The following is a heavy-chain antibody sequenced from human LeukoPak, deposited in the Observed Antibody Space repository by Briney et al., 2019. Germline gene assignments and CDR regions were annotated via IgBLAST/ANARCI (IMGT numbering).Heavy chain of an antibody. CDR1: GYTFTGYY. CDR2: INPNSGGT. D-gene: IGHD3-3*01. Sequence: ASVKVSCKASGYTFTGYYIDLARQAPGQGLEWMGWINPNSGGTNYAQKFQGRVTMTRDTSISTAYMELSRLRSDDTAVYYCARDTARITIFGVAKYMDVWGKGTTVTVSS. J-gene: IGHJ6*03. V-gene: IGHV1-2*02. CDR3: ARDTARITIFGVAKYMDV.